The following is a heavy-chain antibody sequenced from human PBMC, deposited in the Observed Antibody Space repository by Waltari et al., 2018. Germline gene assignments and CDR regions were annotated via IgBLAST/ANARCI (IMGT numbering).Heavy chain of an antibody. J-gene: IGHJ4*02. CDR2: IYHSGST. V-gene: IGHV4-30-2*01. D-gene: IGHD6-13*01. CDR3: ARVGTAGTAYFDH. Sequence: QLQLQESGSGLVKPSQTLSLTCAVSGGSISSGGYSWSWIRQPPGKGLEWIGYIYHSGSTYYNQSLKRRVTILVDSSKNQFSLKLSSVTAADTAVYYCARVGTAGTAYFDHWGQGTLVTVSS. CDR1: GGSISSGGYS.